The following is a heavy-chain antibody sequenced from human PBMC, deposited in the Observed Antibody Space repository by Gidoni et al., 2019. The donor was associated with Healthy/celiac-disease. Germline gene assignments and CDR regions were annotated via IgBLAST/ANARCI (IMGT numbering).Heavy chain of an antibody. D-gene: IGHD1-26*01. CDR2: IYYSGST. CDR1: GGSISSYY. V-gene: IGHV4-59*01. J-gene: IGHJ2*01. Sequence: QVQLQESGPGLVKPSETLSLTCTVSGGSISSYYWSWIRQPPGKGLEWIGYIYYSGSTNYNPSLKSRVTISVDTSKNQFSLKLSSVTAADTAVYYCAREDRREGPWYFDLWGRGTLVTVSS. CDR3: AREDRREGPWYFDL.